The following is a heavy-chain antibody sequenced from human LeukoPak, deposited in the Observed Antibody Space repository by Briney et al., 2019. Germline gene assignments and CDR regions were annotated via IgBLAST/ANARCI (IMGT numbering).Heavy chain of an antibody. V-gene: IGHV4-39*01. CDR1: GGSISSSNFY. CDR3: ARYYYDSRLFDY. J-gene: IGHJ4*02. CDR2: IYHTGST. Sequence: PSETLSLTCTVSGGSISSSNFYWGWIRQPPGKGLEWIGTIYHTGSTYYNPSLKSRVTISVDTSKNQFSLNLSSVTAADTAVYYCARYYYDSRLFDYWGQGTLVTVSS. D-gene: IGHD3-22*01.